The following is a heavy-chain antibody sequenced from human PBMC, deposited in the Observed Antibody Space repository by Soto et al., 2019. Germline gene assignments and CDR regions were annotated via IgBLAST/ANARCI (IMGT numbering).Heavy chain of an antibody. Sequence: VSCKASRCTFSSYTITWVRHAPGQGLEWMGRIIPILGIANYAQKFQGRVTITADKSTSTAYMELSSLRSEDTAVYYCATTRDYGSGSYYNMPRGWFDPWGQGTLVTVSS. CDR3: ATTRDYGSGSYYNMPRGWFDP. J-gene: IGHJ5*02. V-gene: IGHV1-69*02. CDR2: IIPILGIA. CDR1: RCTFSSYT. D-gene: IGHD3-10*01.